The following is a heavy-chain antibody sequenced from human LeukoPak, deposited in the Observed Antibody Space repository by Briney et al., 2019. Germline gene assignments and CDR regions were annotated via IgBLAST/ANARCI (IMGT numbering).Heavy chain of an antibody. J-gene: IGHJ4*02. Sequence: GGSLRLSCAASGFTFSSYAMHWVRQAPGKGLEWVAVISYDGSNKYYADSVKGRFTISRDNSKNTLYLQMNSLRVGDTAVYYCVNLGYSDGGQGTLVTVSS. CDR1: GFTFSSYA. D-gene: IGHD5-12*01. V-gene: IGHV3-30*07. CDR3: VNLGYSD. CDR2: ISYDGSNK.